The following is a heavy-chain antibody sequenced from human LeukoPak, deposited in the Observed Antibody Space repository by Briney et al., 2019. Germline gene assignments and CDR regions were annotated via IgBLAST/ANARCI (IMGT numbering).Heavy chain of an antibody. CDR3: AKEGRRQFDY. CDR2: ISDDAGYE. Sequence: GRSLRLSCAASGFSSSRYGMHWVRQAPGKGLEWVARISDDAGYEHYGDSVKGRFSISRDNSQNTLYLQMNSLRDEDTAVYFCAKEGRRQFDYWGQGTLVTVSS. J-gene: IGHJ4*02. CDR1: GFSSSRYG. V-gene: IGHV3-30*18.